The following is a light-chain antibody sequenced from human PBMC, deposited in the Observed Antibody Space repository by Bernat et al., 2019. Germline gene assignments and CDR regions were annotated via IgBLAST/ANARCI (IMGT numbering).Light chain of an antibody. J-gene: IGLJ2*01. Sequence: SYELTQPPSVSVSPGQTASITCSGDKLGDKFVSWYQQRPGQSPVLVIFQDNKRPSGIPERISGSNSGNTATLTISGTQAMDEADYYCQAWDSSNDLVFGAGTKLTVL. CDR2: QDN. CDR3: QAWDSSNDLV. V-gene: IGLV3-1*01. CDR1: KLGDKF.